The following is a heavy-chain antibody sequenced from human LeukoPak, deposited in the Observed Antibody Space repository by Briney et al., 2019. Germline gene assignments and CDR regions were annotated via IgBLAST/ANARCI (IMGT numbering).Heavy chain of an antibody. D-gene: IGHD6-13*01. CDR2: ISGSGGST. CDR1: GFAVSSNY. J-gene: IGHJ4*02. V-gene: IGHV3-23*01. Sequence: GGSLRLSCAVSGFAVSSNYMSWVRQAPGKGLEWVSAISGSGGSTYYADSVKGRFTISRDNSKNTLFLQVNSLRAEDTAVYYCAKHKAIAAAASPCDYWGQGTLVTVSS. CDR3: AKHKAIAAAASPCDY.